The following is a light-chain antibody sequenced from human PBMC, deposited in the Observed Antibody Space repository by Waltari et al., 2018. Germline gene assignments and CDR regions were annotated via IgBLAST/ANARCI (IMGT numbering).Light chain of an antibody. CDR1: SGHSSNV. V-gene: IGLV4-69*01. J-gene: IGLJ3*02. Sequence: QLVLTQSPSVSASLRASVKLTCTPSSGHSSNVIAWHQQQPGKGPRYLMKVHSDVSHSKGDEFPVLFSGSSSGPERYLTISSLHSDDEADYYCQSGGHGTWVFGGGTKLTVL. CDR3: QSGGHGTWV. CDR2: VHSDVSH.